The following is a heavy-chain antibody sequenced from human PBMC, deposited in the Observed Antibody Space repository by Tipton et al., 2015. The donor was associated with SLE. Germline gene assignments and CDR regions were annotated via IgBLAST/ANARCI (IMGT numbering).Heavy chain of an antibody. CDR2: ISYDGSNK. V-gene: IGHV3-30*04. CDR1: GFTFITYA. J-gene: IGHJ6*02. CDR3: AGELLPRWGMDV. Sequence: RSLRLSCAASGFTFITYAMQWVRQAPGKGLEWVAVISYDGSNKYYADSVKGRFTISRDNSKNTLYLQMNSLRAEDAAVYYCAGELLPRWGMDVWGQGPTVTVSS.